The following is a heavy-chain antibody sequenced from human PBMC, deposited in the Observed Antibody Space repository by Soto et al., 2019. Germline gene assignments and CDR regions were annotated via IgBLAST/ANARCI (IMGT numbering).Heavy chain of an antibody. CDR2: INPNSGGT. CDR1: GYTFTGYY. J-gene: IGHJ5*02. CDR3: ARGCGGDCYSWFDP. V-gene: IGHV1-2*04. D-gene: IGHD2-21*02. Sequence: GASVKVSCKASGYTFTGYYMHWVRQAPGQGLEWMGWINPNSGGTNYAQKFQGWVTMTRDTSISTAYMELSRLRSDDTAVYYCARGCGGDCYSWFDPWGQGTLVTVSS.